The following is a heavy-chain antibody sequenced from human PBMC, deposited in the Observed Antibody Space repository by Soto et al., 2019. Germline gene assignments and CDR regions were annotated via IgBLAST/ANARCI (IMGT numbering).Heavy chain of an antibody. V-gene: IGHV1-69*13. CDR2: ITPIFGKA. D-gene: IGHD3-22*01. J-gene: IGHJ1*01. CDR3: ARGWGSDSTTYYYAY. Sequence: ASVKVSCKASGGTFSSSTISWVRQAPGRGLEWVGGITPIFGKANYAQKFQGRVTITAVESTSTAYMELSSLRSEDTALYFCARGWGSDSTTYYYAYWGQGTSVTVSS. CDR1: GGTFSSST.